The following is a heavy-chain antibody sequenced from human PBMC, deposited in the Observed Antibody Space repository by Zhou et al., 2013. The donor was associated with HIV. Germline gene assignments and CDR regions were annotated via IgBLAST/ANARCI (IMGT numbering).Heavy chain of an antibody. CDR3: ARAGGVKNVVVPAAIAPEDNFESLFDWYFDL. D-gene: IGHD2-2*02. V-gene: IGHV1-69*12. J-gene: IGHJ2*01. CDR1: GGTFSSYA. CDR2: IIPIFGTA. Sequence: QVQLVQSGAEVKKPGSSVKVSCKASGGTFSSYAISWVRQAPGQGLEWMGGIIPIFGTANYAQKFQGRVTITADESTSTAYMELSSLRSEDTAVYYCARAGGVKNVVVPAAIAPEDNFESLFDWYFDLWGRGTLVTVSS.